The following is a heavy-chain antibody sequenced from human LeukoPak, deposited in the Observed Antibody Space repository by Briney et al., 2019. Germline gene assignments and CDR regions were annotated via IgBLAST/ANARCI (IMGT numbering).Heavy chain of an antibody. CDR2: ISWNGVTT. D-gene: IGHD6-13*01. Sequence: GGSLRLSCVVSGLTFDDHGMNWVRQVPGKGLEWVSGISWNGVTTNYADFVKGRFTISRDNAKNSLYLQMNSLRAEDTAVYYCARELLDSSSWHDAFDIWGQGTMVTVSS. V-gene: IGHV3-20*04. J-gene: IGHJ3*02. CDR3: ARELLDSSSWHDAFDI. CDR1: GLTFDDHG.